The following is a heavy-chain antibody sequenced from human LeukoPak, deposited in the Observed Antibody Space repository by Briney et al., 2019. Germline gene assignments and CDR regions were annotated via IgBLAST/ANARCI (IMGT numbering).Heavy chain of an antibody. J-gene: IGHJ6*02. V-gene: IGHV1-69*04. Sequence: SVKVSCKASGGTFSSYAISWVRQAPGQGLEWMGRIIPILGIAIYAQKFQGRVTITADKSTSTAYMELSSLRSEDTAVYYCARPAVAGTGYYGMDVWGQGTTVTVSS. CDR3: ARPAVAGTGYYGMDV. CDR2: IIPILGIA. D-gene: IGHD6-19*01. CDR1: GGTFSSYA.